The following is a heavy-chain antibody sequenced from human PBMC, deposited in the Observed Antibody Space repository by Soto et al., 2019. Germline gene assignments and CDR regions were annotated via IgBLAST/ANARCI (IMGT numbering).Heavy chain of an antibody. CDR1: GYSFSTYG. J-gene: IGHJ4*02. CDR3: SRDIFGEDGAGYFDY. CDR2: ISGLNGNT. V-gene: IGHV1-18*01. D-gene: IGHD3-10*01. Sequence: QVHLVQSGVEVKKPGASVKVSCKASGYSFSTYGISWVRQAPGQGLEWMGWISGLNGNTNYAQNLKGRVTMTTDTSTSTAYMELRSLRFDDTAMYDCSRDIFGEDGAGYFDYWGQGTLVTVSS.